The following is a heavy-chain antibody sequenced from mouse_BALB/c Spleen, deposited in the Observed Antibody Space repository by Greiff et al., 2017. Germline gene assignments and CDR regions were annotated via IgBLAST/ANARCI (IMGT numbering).Heavy chain of an antibody. V-gene: IGHV1-7*01. CDR1: GYTFTSYW. D-gene: IGHD2-4*01. CDR2: INPSTGYT. Sequence: QVQLKQSGAELAKPGASVKMSCKASGYTFTSYWMHWVKQRPGQGLEWIGYINPSTGYTEYNQKFKDKATLTADKSSSTAYMQLSSLTSEDSAVYYCADYDGFAYWGQGTLVTVSA. CDR3: ADYDGFAY. J-gene: IGHJ3*01.